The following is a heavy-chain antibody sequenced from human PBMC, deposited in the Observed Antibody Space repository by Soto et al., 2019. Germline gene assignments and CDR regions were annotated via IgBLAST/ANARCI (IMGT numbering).Heavy chain of an antibody. J-gene: IGHJ4*02. CDR2: IYYSGST. D-gene: IGHD6-19*01. Sequence: SETLSLTCTVSGGSISSSSYYWGWIRQPPGKGLEWIGSIYYSGSTYYNPSLKSRVTISVDTSKDQFSLTLSSVTAADTAVYYCARHLSGWYYFDYWGQGTLVTVSS. CDR3: ARHLSGWYYFDY. V-gene: IGHV4-39*01. CDR1: GGSISSSSYY.